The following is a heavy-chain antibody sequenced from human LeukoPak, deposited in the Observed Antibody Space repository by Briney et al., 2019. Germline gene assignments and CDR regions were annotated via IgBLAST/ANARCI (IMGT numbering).Heavy chain of an antibody. V-gene: IGHV1-8*01. Sequence: ASVKVSCKAPGYTFTSDDIYGVRQATGERIDWMGWMKPNSGKTGYAQVFQRRVTITRNTSISTAYPELRSLRSEDTAVYYCARVRAISDYWGQGTLVTVSS. J-gene: IGHJ4*02. CDR3: ARVRAISDY. CDR2: MKPNSGKT. D-gene: IGHD1-26*01. CDR1: GYTFTSDD.